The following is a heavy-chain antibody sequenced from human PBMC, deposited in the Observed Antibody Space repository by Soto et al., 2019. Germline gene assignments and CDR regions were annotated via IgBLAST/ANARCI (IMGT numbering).Heavy chain of an antibody. CDR2: ISAYNGNT. V-gene: IGHV1-18*01. CDR3: TREYGSGSRFDY. J-gene: IGHJ4*02. CDR1: GYTFTSYG. D-gene: IGHD3-10*01. Sequence: QVQLVQSGAEVKKPGASVKVSCKASGYTFTSYGISWVRQAPGQGLEWMGWISAYNGNTNYAQKLQGRVTMTPDTSTSTAYIALRSLRSADTAVYYCTREYGSGSRFDYWGPGTLVTVSS.